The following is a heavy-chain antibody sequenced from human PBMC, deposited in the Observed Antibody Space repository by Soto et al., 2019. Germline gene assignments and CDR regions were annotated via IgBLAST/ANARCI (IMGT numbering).Heavy chain of an antibody. J-gene: IGHJ4*02. Sequence: QVQLVESGGGVVQPGRSLSLSCAVSGFTFSDYPMHWVRQAPGKGLEWVAVISYDGNVKYYVDSVKGRFTISRDDSKNTLYLQMNSLRVDDTAVYYCARDFIVGAPDYFDYWGQGTLVTVSS. CDR3: ARDFIVGAPDYFDY. CDR1: GFTFSDYP. D-gene: IGHD1-26*01. V-gene: IGHV3-30-3*01. CDR2: ISYDGNVK.